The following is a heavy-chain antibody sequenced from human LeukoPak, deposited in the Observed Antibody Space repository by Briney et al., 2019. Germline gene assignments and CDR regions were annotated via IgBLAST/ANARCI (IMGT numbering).Heavy chain of an antibody. CDR2: INHSGST. V-gene: IGHV4-34*01. CDR1: GGSFSGYY. D-gene: IGHD3-10*01. J-gene: IGHJ5*02. Sequence: SETLSLTCAVYGGSFSGYYWSWIRQPPGKGLEWIGEINHSGSTNYNPSLKSRVTISVDTSKNQFSLKLSSVTAADTAVYYCARLRGAYYYGSGSTNWFDPWGQGTLVTVSS. CDR3: ARLRGAYYYGSGSTNWFDP.